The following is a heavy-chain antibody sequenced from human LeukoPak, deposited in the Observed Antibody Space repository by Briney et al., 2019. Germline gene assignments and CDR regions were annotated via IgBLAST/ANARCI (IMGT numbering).Heavy chain of an antibody. V-gene: IGHV3-7*01. Sequence: GGSLRLSCAAPGFSFSDYWMTWVRQAPGTGLEWVANINPAGSETYYVDPVKGRFSISRDNAKNLVYLQMNSLRAEDTAVYHCARFGYVAAVDVWGQGTPVTVSS. D-gene: IGHD2-15*01. J-gene: IGHJ4*02. CDR2: INPAGSET. CDR3: ARFGYVAAVDV. CDR1: GFSFSDYW.